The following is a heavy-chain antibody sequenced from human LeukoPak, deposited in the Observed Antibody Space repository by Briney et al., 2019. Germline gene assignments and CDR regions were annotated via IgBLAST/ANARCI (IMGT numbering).Heavy chain of an antibody. D-gene: IGHD3-22*01. J-gene: IGHJ4*02. CDR1: GYTFTNCG. CDR3: ASGFPPRIYYDSSGYYSYYFDP. CDR2: ISGYNGNT. Sequence: GASVKVSCKASGYTFTNCGITWVRQAPGQGLEWRGWISGYNGNTKYPQKCQGRLTMTTDTSTRPAYMELRTLRSDDTAVYYCASGFPPRIYYDSSGYYSYYFDPWGQGTLVTVSS. V-gene: IGHV1-18*01.